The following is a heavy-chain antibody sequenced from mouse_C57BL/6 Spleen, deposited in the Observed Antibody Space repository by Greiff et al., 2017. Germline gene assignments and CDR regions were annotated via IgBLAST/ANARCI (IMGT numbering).Heavy chain of an antibody. CDR1: GYAFSSSW. V-gene: IGHV1-82*01. Sequence: VQLQQSGPELVKPGASVKISCKASGYAFSSSWMNWVKQRPGTGLEWIGRIYPGDGDTNYNGKVKGKATLTADKSSITAYMQLSSLSSGDSAVNFCARGGLRQNYLDYWGQGTSLTVSS. J-gene: IGHJ2*02. CDR3: ARGGLRQNYLDY. CDR2: IYPGDGDT. D-gene: IGHD2-4*01.